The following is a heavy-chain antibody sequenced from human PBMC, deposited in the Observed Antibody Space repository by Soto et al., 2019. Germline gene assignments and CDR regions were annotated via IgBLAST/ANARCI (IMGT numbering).Heavy chain of an antibody. Sequence: QVQLVQSGTEVKKPGASVRVSCQASGYSFTTYYIHWVRQAPGQGLEWMGWINPNSGGTNDAQKCQGRVTMTRDTSISTAYMELSRLRSDDTAVHYCATSGWRGNHNLDYWGQGTLVTVSS. D-gene: IGHD1-1*01. CDR1: GYSFTTYY. V-gene: IGHV1-2*02. CDR3: ATSGWRGNHNLDY. CDR2: INPNSGGT. J-gene: IGHJ4*02.